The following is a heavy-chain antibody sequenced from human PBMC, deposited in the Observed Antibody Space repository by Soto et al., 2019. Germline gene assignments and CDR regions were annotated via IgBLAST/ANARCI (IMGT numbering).Heavy chain of an antibody. CDR3: AKLPYADYRDIFDP. CDR2: IYYSGST. CDR1: GGSISNYY. J-gene: IGHJ5*02. V-gene: IGHV4-59*01. Sequence: PSETLSLTCTVSGGSISNYYWTWIRQPPGKGLEWIGYIYYSGSTNYNPSLKSRVTISVDTSKNQFSLKLSSVTAADTAVYYCAKLPYADYRDIFDPWGQGNLVTVSS. D-gene: IGHD4-17*01.